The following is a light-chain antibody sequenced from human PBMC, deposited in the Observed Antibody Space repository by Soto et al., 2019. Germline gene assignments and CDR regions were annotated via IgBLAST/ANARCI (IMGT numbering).Light chain of an antibody. CDR2: GAS. Sequence: IQMTQSPSSLSASVGDGVTLTCRASHTIATYLNWYQQKPGQVPEVLVYGASRLHVGVPSRFTGSGYGTDFTLTINNLQPEDFAIYYCQQFYYYPHTFGQETKLEGK. CDR3: QQFYYYPHT. V-gene: IGKV1-39*01. J-gene: IGKJ2*01. CDR1: HTIATY.